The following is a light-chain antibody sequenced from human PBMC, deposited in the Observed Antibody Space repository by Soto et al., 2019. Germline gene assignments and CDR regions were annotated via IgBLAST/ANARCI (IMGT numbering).Light chain of an antibody. CDR2: DAS. J-gene: IGKJ2*01. CDR1: QSIGGW. Sequence: DIQMTQSPSTLSASVGDRVTIACRASQSIGGWLAWYQQKPGKAPKLLIYDASNLESGVPSRFSGSGSGTEFTLTICSLQPDDFATYYCQQYNPNSATFGQGTKLEIK. V-gene: IGKV1-5*01. CDR3: QQYNPNSAT.